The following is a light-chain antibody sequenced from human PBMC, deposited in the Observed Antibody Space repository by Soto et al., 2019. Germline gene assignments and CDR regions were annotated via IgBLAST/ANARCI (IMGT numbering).Light chain of an antibody. Sequence: DIHMTQSPSTLSAFVGDRVNITCRASQSISSWLAWYQQKPGKAPKLLIYKASILENGVPSRFSGTSSGTEFTLTISSLQPDDCATYYCQQYDSYWRTFGQGTKVEIK. CDR1: QSISSW. CDR3: QQYDSYWRT. J-gene: IGKJ1*01. CDR2: KAS. V-gene: IGKV1-5*03.